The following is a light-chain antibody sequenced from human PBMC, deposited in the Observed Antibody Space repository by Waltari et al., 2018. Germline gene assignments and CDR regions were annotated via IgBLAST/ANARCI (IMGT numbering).Light chain of an antibody. CDR1: NIGSYS. CDR3: HVWHAHFDPGV. Sequence: SYVLTPPPSVSVAPGETASITCGGDNIGSYSVHWYQQKPGQAPLLIIFYDSDRPSGIPARFSGSNSGNTATLTITSVEAGDEARYYCHVWHAHFDPGVFGTGTEVTVL. V-gene: IGLV3-21*04. J-gene: IGLJ1*01. CDR2: YDS.